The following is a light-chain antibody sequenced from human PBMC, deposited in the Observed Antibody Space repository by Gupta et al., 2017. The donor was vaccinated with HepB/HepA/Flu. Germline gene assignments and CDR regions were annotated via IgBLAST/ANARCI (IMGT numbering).Light chain of an antibody. Sequence: SYVLTQPPSVSVAPGKTATVTCGGNNIGSKSVHWYQQKPGQAPVLVIYYDSDRPSGIPERFSGSNSGNTATLTISRVETGDEADYYCQVWDSSSDHTGVFGGGTKLTVL. CDR2: YDS. CDR3: QVWDSSSDHTGV. J-gene: IGLJ3*02. CDR1: NIGSKS. V-gene: IGLV3-21*04.